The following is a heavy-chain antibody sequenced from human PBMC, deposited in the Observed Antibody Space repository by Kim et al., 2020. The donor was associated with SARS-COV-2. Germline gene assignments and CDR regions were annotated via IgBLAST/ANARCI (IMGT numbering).Heavy chain of an antibody. Sequence: LRRRVHISVDTSKNQVSLKLSSVTAADTAVYYCARHWRQWLDITLSYFDYWGQGTLVTVSS. V-gene: IGHV4-39*01. D-gene: IGHD6-19*01. CDR3: ARHWRQWLDITLSYFDY. J-gene: IGHJ4*02.